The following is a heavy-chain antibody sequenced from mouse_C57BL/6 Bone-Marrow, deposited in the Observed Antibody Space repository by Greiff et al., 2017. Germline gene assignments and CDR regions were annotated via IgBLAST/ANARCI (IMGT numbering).Heavy chain of an antibody. CDR3: ARYGTGTRAWFAY. CDR2: IYPGDGDT. CDR1: GYAFSSYW. J-gene: IGHJ3*01. Sequence: QVQLQQSGAELVKPGASVKISCKASGYAFSSYWMNWVKQRPGKGLEWIGQIYPGDGDTNYNGKFKGKATLTADKSSSTAYMQRSSLTSEDSAVYFSARYGTGTRAWFAYWGQGTLVTVSA. V-gene: IGHV1-80*01. D-gene: IGHD4-1*01.